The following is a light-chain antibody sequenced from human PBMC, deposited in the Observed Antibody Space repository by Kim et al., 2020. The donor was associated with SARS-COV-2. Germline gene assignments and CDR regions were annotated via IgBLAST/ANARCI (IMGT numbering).Light chain of an antibody. J-gene: IGLJ2*01. CDR1: YSNVGRNT. CDR3: AAWDDNLNGVG. CDR2: GYN. V-gene: IGLV1-44*01. Sequence: GQRVTIFCSGSYSNVGRNTVNWWQQLPGTAPKLLIFGYNQRPSGVPARFSASKSGTSASLAISGLQSEDEADYYCAAWDDNLNGVGFDGGTQLTVL.